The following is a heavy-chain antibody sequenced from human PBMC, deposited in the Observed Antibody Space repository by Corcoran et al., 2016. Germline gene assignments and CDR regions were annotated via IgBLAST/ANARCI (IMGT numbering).Heavy chain of an antibody. CDR2: ISWNSGSI. CDR3: AKAVGVAGTDACDI. D-gene: IGHD6-19*01. V-gene: IGHV3-9*01. CDR1: GFTFDDYA. Sequence: EVQLVESGGGLVQPGRSLRLSCAASGFTFDDYAMHWVRQAPGKGLEWVSGISWNSGSIGYADSVKGRFHISRDNAKNSMYLQMNSLRVEDTALDYGAKAVGVAGTDACDIWGQGTMVTVAS. J-gene: IGHJ3*02.